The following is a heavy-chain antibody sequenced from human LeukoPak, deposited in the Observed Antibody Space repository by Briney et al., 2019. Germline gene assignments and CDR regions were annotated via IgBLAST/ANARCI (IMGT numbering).Heavy chain of an antibody. CDR1: GFTFSSYA. V-gene: IGHV3-23*01. D-gene: IGHD6-13*01. CDR2: ISGSGGST. J-gene: IGHJ4*02. CDR3: AKVSSSSTKKSYFDY. Sequence: GGSLRLSCAASGFTFSSYAMSWVRQAPGKGLEWVSAISGSGGSTYYPDSVKGRFTISRDNSKNTLYLQMNSLRAEDTAVYYCAKVSSSSTKKSYFDYWGQGTLVTVSS.